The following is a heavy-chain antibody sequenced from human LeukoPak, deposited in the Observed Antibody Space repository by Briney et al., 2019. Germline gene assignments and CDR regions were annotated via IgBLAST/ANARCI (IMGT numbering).Heavy chain of an antibody. V-gene: IGHV3-33*01. D-gene: IGHD5-18*01. CDR1: GFTFSRYC. Sequence: GRSLRLSCAVSGFTFSRYCMHWVRQAPGKGLEWVAVIWYDGSNKYYADSVKGRFTISRDNSKNTLYLQMNSLRAEDTAVYYCAREMDTGIRYYFDYWGQGTLVTVSS. CDR2: IWYDGSNK. J-gene: IGHJ4*02. CDR3: AREMDTGIRYYFDY.